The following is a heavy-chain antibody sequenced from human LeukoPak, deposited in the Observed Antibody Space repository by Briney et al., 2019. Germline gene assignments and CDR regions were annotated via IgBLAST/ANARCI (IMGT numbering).Heavy chain of an antibody. CDR1: GFTVSSNY. D-gene: IGHD3-22*01. CDR2: IYSGGST. CDR3: ARVPSSPDSSGYYYGYYFDY. Sequence: GGSLRLSCAASGFTVSSNYMSWVRQAPGKGLEWVSVIYSGGSTYCADSVKGRFTISRDNSKNTLYLQMNSLRAEDTAVYYCARVPSSPDSSGYYYGYYFDYWGQGTLVTVSS. J-gene: IGHJ4*02. V-gene: IGHV3-66*01.